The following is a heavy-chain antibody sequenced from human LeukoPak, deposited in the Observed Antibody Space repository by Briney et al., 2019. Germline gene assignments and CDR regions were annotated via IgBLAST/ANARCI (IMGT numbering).Heavy chain of an antibody. CDR1: GGSISSSSYY. D-gene: IGHD3-10*01. Sequence: PSETLSLTCTVSGGSISSSSYYWGWIRQPPGKGLEWIGSIYYSGSTYYNPSLKSRVTISVDTSKNQFSLKLSSVTAADTAVYYCARLRNYYGSGSLYYYYMDVWGKGTTVTISS. CDR2: IYYSGST. CDR3: ARLRNYYGSGSLYYYYMDV. J-gene: IGHJ6*03. V-gene: IGHV4-39*01.